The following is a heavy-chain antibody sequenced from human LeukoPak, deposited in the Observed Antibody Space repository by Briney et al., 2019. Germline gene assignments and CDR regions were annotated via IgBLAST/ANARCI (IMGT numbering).Heavy chain of an antibody. Sequence: PGGSLRLSCAASGFTFSSYEMNWVRQAPGEGLEWVSYISSSGSTIYYADSVKGRFTISRDNSKNTLYLQMNSLRAEDTAVYYCAKDSIGYYGSGSYPDWGQGTLVTVSS. J-gene: IGHJ4*02. CDR3: AKDSIGYYGSGSYPD. CDR1: GFTFSSYE. D-gene: IGHD3-10*01. V-gene: IGHV3-48*03. CDR2: ISSSGSTI.